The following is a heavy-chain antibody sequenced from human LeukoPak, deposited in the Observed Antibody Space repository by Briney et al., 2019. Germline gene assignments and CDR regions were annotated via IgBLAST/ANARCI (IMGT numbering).Heavy chain of an antibody. D-gene: IGHD5-18*01. V-gene: IGHV1-2*02. J-gene: IGHJ5*02. CDR1: GYTFTGYY. CDR2: INPNSGGT. CDR3: ARAFALGGAMVTSYWFDP. Sequence: ASVKVSCKASGYTFTGYYMHWVRQAPGQGLEWMGWINPNSGGTNYAQKFQGRVTMTRGTSISTAYMELSRLRSDDTAVYYCARAFALGGAMVTSYWFDPWGQGTLVTVSS.